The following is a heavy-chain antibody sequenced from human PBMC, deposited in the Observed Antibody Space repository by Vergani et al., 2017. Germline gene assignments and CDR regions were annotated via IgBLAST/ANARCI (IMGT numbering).Heavy chain of an antibody. CDR3: GRLPEFVRDFDY. J-gene: IGHJ4*02. CDR1: GGSISSSSYY. V-gene: IGHV4-39*01. CDR2: IYYSGRT. Sequence: QLQLQESGPGLVKPSETLSLTCTVSGGSISSSSYYWGWIRQPPGTGLEWIGSIYYSGRTYYNRSSKSRVTISVDTSKNQFSLKLSSVTAADTSVYYCGRLPEFVRDFDYWGQGTLVTVSS.